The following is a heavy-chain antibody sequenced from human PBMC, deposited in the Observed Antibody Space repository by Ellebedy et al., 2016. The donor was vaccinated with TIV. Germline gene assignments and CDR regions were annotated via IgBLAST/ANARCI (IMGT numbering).Heavy chain of an antibody. Sequence: GESLKISCVASGFTFSNYGMHWVRQAPGKGLEWVAVISYDGSNKYYADSVKGRFTISRDNSKNTLYLQMNSLRAEDTAVYYCARDQYTYWYFDLWGRGTLVTVSS. J-gene: IGHJ2*01. CDR3: ARDQYTYWYFDL. CDR1: GFTFSNYG. D-gene: IGHD1-1*01. V-gene: IGHV3-30*03. CDR2: ISYDGSNK.